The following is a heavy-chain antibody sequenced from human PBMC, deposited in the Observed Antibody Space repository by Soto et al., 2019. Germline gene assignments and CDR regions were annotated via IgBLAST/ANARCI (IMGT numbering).Heavy chain of an antibody. V-gene: IGHV4-61*01. CDR2: IYDTGTT. D-gene: IGHD4-17*01. J-gene: IGHJ4*02. CDR1: GASVRSGSYY. CDR3: ARVEDYGDYFDY. Sequence: QVQLQESGPGLVKPSETLSLTSTVSGASVRSGSYYWSWVRQPPGRGLEWIGYIYDTGTTNYNPSLKSRVTMSVDTSKNQFSLKLNSLTAADTAVYYCARVEDYGDYFDYWGQGTLVTVSS.